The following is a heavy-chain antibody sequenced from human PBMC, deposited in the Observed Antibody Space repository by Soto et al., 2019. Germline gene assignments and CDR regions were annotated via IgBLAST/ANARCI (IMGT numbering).Heavy chain of an antibody. CDR1: GGTFSSYA. CDR3: ARMGEEYSGWFGRSSTRHQPTP. CDR2: IIPIFGTA. V-gene: IGHV1-69*13. Sequence: ASVKVSCKASGGTFSSYAISWVRQAPGQGLEWMGGIIPIFGTANYAQKFQGRVTITADESTSTAYMELSSPRSEDTAVYYGARMGEEYSGWFGRSSTRHQPTPWG. D-gene: IGHD6-6*01. J-gene: IGHJ5*02.